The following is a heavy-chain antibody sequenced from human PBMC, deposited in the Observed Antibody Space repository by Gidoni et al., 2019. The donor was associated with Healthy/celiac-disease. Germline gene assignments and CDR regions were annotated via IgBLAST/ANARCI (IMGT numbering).Heavy chain of an antibody. CDR3: ARKVDEGLGELSFLDYYYYGMDV. D-gene: IGHD3-16*02. CDR1: GGTFSSYA. J-gene: IGHJ6*02. V-gene: IGHV1-69*06. CDR2: IIPIFGTA. Sequence: QVQLVQSGAEVKKPGSSVKVSCKASGGTFSSYAISWVRQAPGQGLEWMGGIIPIFGTANYAQKFQGRVTITADKSTSTAYMELSSLRSEDTAVYYCARKVDEGLGELSFLDYYYYGMDVWGQGTTVTVSS.